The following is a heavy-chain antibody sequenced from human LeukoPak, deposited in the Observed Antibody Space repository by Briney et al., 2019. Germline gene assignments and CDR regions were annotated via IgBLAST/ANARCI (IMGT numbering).Heavy chain of an antibody. Sequence: PGGSLRLSCAASGFTFSGYWMTWVRQAPGKGLEWVANIKQDGSEKFSVDSVKGRFTISRDNAQNTLYLQMNSLRAEDTAVYYCARALAGPHYFDSWGQGTLVTVSS. J-gene: IGHJ4*02. CDR1: GFTFSGYW. CDR2: IKQDGSEK. CDR3: ARALAGPHYFDS. D-gene: IGHD6-19*01. V-gene: IGHV3-7*01.